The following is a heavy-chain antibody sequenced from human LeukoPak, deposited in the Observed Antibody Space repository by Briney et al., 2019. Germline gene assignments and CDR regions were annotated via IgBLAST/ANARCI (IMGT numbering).Heavy chain of an antibody. CDR3: ARPYYYDSRIDP. Sequence: DPSETLSLTCTVSGGSISSGDYYWSWIRQPPGKGLEWIAYMYYSGSTYYNPSLKSRVTMSADTSKNQLSLKLSCVTAADTAVYYCARPYYYDSRIDPWGQGILVTVSS. V-gene: IGHV4-30-4*01. CDR2: MYYSGST. J-gene: IGHJ5*02. D-gene: IGHD3-22*01. CDR1: GGSISSGDYY.